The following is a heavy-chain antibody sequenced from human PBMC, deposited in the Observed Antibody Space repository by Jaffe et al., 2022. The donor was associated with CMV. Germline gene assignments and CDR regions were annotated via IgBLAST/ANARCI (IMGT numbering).Heavy chain of an antibody. V-gene: IGHV3-74*01. J-gene: IGHJ5*02. D-gene: IGHD2-15*01. CDR1: GFTFNNYF. CDR3: ARGVVGAGTWFDP. Sequence: VQLVESGGGLVQPGGSLRLSCAASGFTFNNYFMHWVRQAPGKGLVWVSRINGDGSVATYADSVKGRFTISRDNAKDTVNLQMNSLRVDDTAMYYCARGVVGAGTWFDPWGQGTLVTVSS. CDR2: INGDGSVA.